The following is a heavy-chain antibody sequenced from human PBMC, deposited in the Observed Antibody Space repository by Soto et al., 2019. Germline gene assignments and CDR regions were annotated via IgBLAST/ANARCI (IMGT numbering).Heavy chain of an antibody. V-gene: IGHV3-30*18. CDR2: TSHEGSNN. D-gene: IGHD4-17*01. Sequence: GGSLRLSCAASGFTLGSYGMHGVRQAPGKGLEWVAVTSHEGSNNYYADTVKGRFTISRDNSKNTLHLQMNSLRAEDTAVYYGAKDRGDFYFDYWGQGTPVTVSS. CDR3: AKDRGDFYFDY. J-gene: IGHJ4*02. CDR1: GFTLGSYG.